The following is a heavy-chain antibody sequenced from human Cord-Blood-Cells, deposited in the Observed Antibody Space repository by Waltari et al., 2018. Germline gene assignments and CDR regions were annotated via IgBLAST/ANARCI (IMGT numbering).Heavy chain of an antibody. CDR2: IKSKTDGGTT. D-gene: IGHD1-7*01. CDR1: GFTFSNAW. CDR3: TTDASDNWNYSIFDY. J-gene: IGHJ4*02. V-gene: IGHV3-15*01. Sequence: EVQLVESGGGLVKPGGSLRLSCAASGFTFSNAWMSWVRQAPGKGLEWVGRIKSKTDGGTTDYAAPVKGRFTISRDDSKNTLYLQMNSLKTEDTAVYYCTTDASDNWNYSIFDYWGQGTLVTVSS.